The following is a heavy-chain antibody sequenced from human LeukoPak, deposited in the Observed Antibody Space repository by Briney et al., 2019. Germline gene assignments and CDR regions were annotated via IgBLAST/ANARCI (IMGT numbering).Heavy chain of an antibody. CDR2: IYYSGST. V-gene: IGHV4-59*01. CDR3: ARGFEWFGELPIPYYFDY. CDR1: GGSISSYY. D-gene: IGHD3-10*01. J-gene: IGHJ4*02. Sequence: PSETLSLTCTVSGGSISSYYWSWIRQPPGKGLEWIGYIYYSGSTNYNPSLKSRVTISVDTSKNQFSLKLSSVTAADTAVYYCARGFEWFGELPIPYYFDYWGQGTLVTVSS.